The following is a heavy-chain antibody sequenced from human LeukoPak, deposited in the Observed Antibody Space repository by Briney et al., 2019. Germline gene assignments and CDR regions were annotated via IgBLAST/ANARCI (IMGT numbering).Heavy chain of an antibody. CDR1: GFTFSSYA. Sequence: GGSLRLSCAASGFTFSSYAVSWVRQAPGKGLEWVSAISGSGGSTYYADSVKGRFTISRDNSKNTLYLQMNSLRAEDTAVYYCAKIMVRGVIISDWFDPWGQGTLVTVSS. CDR3: AKIMVRGVIISDWFDP. J-gene: IGHJ5*02. CDR2: ISGSGGST. V-gene: IGHV3-23*01. D-gene: IGHD3-10*01.